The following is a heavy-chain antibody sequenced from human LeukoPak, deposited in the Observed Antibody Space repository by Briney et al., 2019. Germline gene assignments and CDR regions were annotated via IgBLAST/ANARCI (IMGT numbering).Heavy chain of an antibody. CDR1: GFTFSKYA. J-gene: IGHJ4*02. V-gene: IGHV3-23*01. D-gene: IGHD5-24*01. Sequence: PGGSLRLSCAASGFTFSKYAMTWVRQAPGKGLEWISAIYGSGANTYYADSVKGRFTISRDNSKNTVYLQMNSLRVEDTAVYYCAKDLGEMATYPGDYWGQGTLVTVSS. CDR2: IYGSGANT. CDR3: AKDLGEMATYPGDY.